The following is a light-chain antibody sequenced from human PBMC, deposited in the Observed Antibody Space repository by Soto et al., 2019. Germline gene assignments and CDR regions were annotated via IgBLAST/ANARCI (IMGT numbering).Light chain of an antibody. CDR2: TAS. Sequence: DIHMTQSPATLSASIGDRVPTTCRASENINKYLAWYQQKPGKAPKLLIYTASSLESGVPSRFSGSGSGTEFTLTIRSLQSEDFATYYCQQYYSYSWTFGQGTKVDI. CDR1: ENINKY. J-gene: IGKJ1*01. V-gene: IGKV1-5*03. CDR3: QQYYSYSWT.